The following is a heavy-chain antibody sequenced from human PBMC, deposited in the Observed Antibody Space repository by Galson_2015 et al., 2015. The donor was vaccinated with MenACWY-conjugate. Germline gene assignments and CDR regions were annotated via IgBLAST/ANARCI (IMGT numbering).Heavy chain of an antibody. CDR3: ARGCGGAYHFDY. CDR2: ISSDGTDT. J-gene: IGHJ4*02. D-gene: IGHD4-23*01. CDR1: EFSFGDYW. V-gene: IGHV3-74*01. Sequence: SLRLSCAASEFSFGDYWMHWVRQAPGKGLVWVSGISSDGTDTTYADSVKGRFTISRDNAKNTLYLQMDTLRDEDTAVYYCARGCGGAYHFDYWGQGTLVTVSS.